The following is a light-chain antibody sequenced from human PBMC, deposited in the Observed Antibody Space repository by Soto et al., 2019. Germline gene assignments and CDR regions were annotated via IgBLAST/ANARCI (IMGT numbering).Light chain of an antibody. J-gene: IGKJ1*01. CDR2: GAS. CDR3: QHYGSSPWT. V-gene: IGKV3-20*01. CDR1: QSVSSSN. Sequence: IVFTHSPCTLSLSPGDRATLYCSASQSVSSSNLAWYQQKRGQSPRLLIYGASSRATGIPDRFSGSGSGPDFTLTISRLEPEDFAVYFCQHYGSSPWTFGQGTKVDI.